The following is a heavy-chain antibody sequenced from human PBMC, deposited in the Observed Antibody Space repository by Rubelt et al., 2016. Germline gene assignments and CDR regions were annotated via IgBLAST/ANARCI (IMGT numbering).Heavy chain of an antibody. CDR2: IYPGDSDT. CDR3: ARLEGIVVGAFDI. V-gene: IGHV5-51*01. J-gene: IGHJ3*02. Sequence: IPGKGLEWMGIIYPGDSDTRYSPSFQGQVTISADKSISTAYLQWSSLEASDTAMYYCARLEGIVVGAFDIWGQGTMVTVSS. D-gene: IGHD3-22*01.